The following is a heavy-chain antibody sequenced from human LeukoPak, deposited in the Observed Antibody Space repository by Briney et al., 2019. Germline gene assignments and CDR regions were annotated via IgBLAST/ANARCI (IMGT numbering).Heavy chain of an antibody. CDR2: MNPNSGNT. V-gene: IGHV1-8*01. J-gene: IGHJ4*02. CDR1: GYTFTSYD. Sequence: ASVKVSCKASGYTFTSYDINWVRQATGQGLEWMGWMNPNSGNTGYAQKFQGRVTMTRNTSTSTAYMELRSLRSDDTAVYYCATDSSGYHFDYWGQGTLVTVSS. CDR3: ATDSSGYHFDY. D-gene: IGHD3-22*01.